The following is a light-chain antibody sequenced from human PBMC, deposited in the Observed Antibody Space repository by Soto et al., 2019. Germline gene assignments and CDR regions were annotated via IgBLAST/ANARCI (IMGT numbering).Light chain of an antibody. Sequence: VLTQPASVSGSPGQSITISCTGTSGDIGSYNRVSWYQQHPGKAPKLIIYEVTDRPSGVSNRFSGSKSGNTASLTISGLQAEDEAEYSCSSYTNINTRACVFGTGTKVTVL. CDR2: EVT. V-gene: IGLV2-14*01. CDR1: SGDIGSYNR. CDR3: SSYTNINTRACV. J-gene: IGLJ1*01.